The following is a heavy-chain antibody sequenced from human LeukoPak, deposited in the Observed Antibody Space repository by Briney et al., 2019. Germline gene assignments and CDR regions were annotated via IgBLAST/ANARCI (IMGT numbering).Heavy chain of an antibody. CDR2: IYTSGST. CDR3: ARSAYYYDSSGYYWDAFDI. D-gene: IGHD3-22*01. J-gene: IGHJ3*02. V-gene: IGHV4-4*07. Sequence: SETLSLTCTVSGGSISSYYWSWIRPPAGKGLEWIGRIYTSGSTNYNPSLKSRVTMSVDTSKNQFSLKLSSVTAADTAVYYCARSAYYYDSSGYYWDAFDIWGQGTMVTVSS. CDR1: GGSISSYY.